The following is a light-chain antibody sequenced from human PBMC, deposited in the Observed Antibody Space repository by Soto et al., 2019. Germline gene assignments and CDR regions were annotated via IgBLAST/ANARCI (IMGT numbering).Light chain of an antibody. V-gene: IGKV1-33*01. CDR3: QQYDNFPLT. CDR2: DAS. J-gene: IGKJ3*01. CDR1: QDISNY. Sequence: DIQMTQSPSSLSASVGDRVTITCQASQDISNYLNWYQQKPGKAPQLLIYDASKLETGVPSRFSGSGSGTDFTFTISSPQPEDIAAYYGQQYDNFPLTFGPGTKVDIK.